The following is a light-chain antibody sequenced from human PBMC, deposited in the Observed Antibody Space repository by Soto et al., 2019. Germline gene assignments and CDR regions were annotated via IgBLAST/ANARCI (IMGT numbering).Light chain of an antibody. CDR1: QSLVHSGGNTY. CDR2: MIS. CDR3: MQATQPYT. J-gene: IGKJ2*01. V-gene: IGKV2-24*01. Sequence: DFVMTQTPLSSPVTLGQPASISCRSSQSLVHSGGNTYLSWLHQRPGQPPRLLIYMISIRFSGVPDRFSGSGAGTDFTLKISRVEAEDVGVYYCMQATQPYTFGQGTKLEIK.